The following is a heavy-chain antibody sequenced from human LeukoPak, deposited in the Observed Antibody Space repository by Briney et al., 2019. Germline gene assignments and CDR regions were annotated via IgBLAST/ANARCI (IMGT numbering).Heavy chain of an antibody. Sequence: TGGSLRLSCAASGFTFNIHALYWVRQAPGKGLEWVAVGSYDGINKHYADSVRGRFTVSRDNSRNTLYLQMNSLRPEDTAMYYCARGAREYYYDKSGYFHDALDIWGQGTMVTVSS. CDR3: ARGAREYYYDKSGYFHDALDI. CDR1: GFTFNIHA. D-gene: IGHD3-22*01. J-gene: IGHJ3*02. CDR2: GSYDGINK. V-gene: IGHV3-30*04.